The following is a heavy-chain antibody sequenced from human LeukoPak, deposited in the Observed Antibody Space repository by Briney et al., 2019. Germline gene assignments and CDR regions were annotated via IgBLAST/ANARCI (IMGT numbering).Heavy chain of an antibody. V-gene: IGHV4-30-4*01. J-gene: IGHJ4*02. CDR3: ARGSAYDWFDY. D-gene: IGHD5-12*01. Sequence: PSETLSLTCTVSGDSISSGDDFCNWIRQPPGKGLEWIGYLYYSGSTSYNPSLKSRVTISVDTSKNQFSLKLTSVTAADTAVYCCARGSAYDWFDYWGQGTLVTVSS. CDR2: LYYSGST. CDR1: GDSISSGDDF.